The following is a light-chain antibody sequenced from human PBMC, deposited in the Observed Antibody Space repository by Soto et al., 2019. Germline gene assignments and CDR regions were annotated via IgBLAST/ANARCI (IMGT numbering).Light chain of an antibody. CDR3: SAYTSSSIWV. V-gene: IGLV2-14*01. Sequence: QSVLTQPASVSGSPGQSITISCTGTSSDVGGYNYVSWYQQHPGKAPKLMIYEVSNRPSGVSNRFSGSKSGNTASLTIAGLQDEDEADYYCSAYTSSSIWVFGGGTQLTVL. J-gene: IGLJ3*02. CDR2: EVS. CDR1: SSDVGGYNY.